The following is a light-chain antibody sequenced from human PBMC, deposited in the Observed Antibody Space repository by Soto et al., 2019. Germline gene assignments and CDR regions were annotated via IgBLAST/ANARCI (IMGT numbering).Light chain of an antibody. CDR2: GAS. J-gene: IGKJ5*01. CDR3: QQYNSHSGIT. CDR1: QSISSW. Sequence: DIQMTQSPSTLSASVGDRVTITCRASQSISSWLAWYQQKPGKAPNLLIYGASSLESGVPLRFSGSGSGTEFTLTISSLQPDDFATYHCQQYNSHSGITFGQGTRLEIK. V-gene: IGKV1-5*03.